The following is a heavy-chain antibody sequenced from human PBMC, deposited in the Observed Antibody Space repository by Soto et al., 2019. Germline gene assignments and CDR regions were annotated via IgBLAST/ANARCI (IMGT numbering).Heavy chain of an antibody. Sequence: PGGSLRLSCAASGFTFSSYAMTWVRQAPGRGLEWVSSIPYSGGSTYYADSVKGRLTISRDNSKSTLYLQMNSLRAEDTALYYCAKGRSYYYYYGVDVWGQGTTVTVSS. J-gene: IGHJ6*02. V-gene: IGHV3-23*01. CDR1: GFTFSSYA. CDR3: AKGRSYYYYYGVDV. CDR2: IPYSGGST.